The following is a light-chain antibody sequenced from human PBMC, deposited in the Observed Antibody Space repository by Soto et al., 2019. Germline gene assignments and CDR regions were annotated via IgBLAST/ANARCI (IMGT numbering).Light chain of an antibody. CDR1: QTIDSW. Sequence: DIQMAQSPSTLSASVGDRVTITCRASQTIDSWLAWYQQRPGKPPNLLIYKASTLASGAPSRFSGSGSGTEFTLTINSLQPDDFATYYCQQYHIYSGTFGKGTKVDIK. J-gene: IGKJ1*01. CDR2: KAS. CDR3: QQYHIYSGT. V-gene: IGKV1-5*03.